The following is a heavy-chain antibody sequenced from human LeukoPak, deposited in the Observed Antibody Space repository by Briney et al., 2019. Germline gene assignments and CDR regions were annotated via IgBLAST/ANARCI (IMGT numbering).Heavy chain of an antibody. J-gene: IGHJ5*02. Sequence: GGSLRLSCAASGFSFSSYGIHWVRQAPGKGLEWVAVVSYDGTKNYYADSVKGRFTISRDNSKKTQYLQMNSLRAEDTAVYHCARDLGYCTTTGCSDIGGWFDPWGQGTLVTVSS. CDR2: VSYDGTKN. CDR3: ARDLGYCTTTGCSDIGGWFDP. CDR1: GFSFSSYG. V-gene: IGHV3-30*03. D-gene: IGHD2-8*01.